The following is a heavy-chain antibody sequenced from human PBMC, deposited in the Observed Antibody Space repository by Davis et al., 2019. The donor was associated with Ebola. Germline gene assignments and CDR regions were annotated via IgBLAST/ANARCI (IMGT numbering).Heavy chain of an antibody. CDR2: ISAYNGNT. V-gene: IGHV1-18*01. CDR1: GGTFTSYG. Sequence: ASVKVSCKASGGTFTSYGISWVRQAPGQGLEWMGWISAYNGNTNYAQKLQGRVTMTTDTSTSTAYMELRSLRSDDTAVYYCARGYCSGGSCYSGDYWGRGTLVTVSS. D-gene: IGHD2-15*01. J-gene: IGHJ4*02. CDR3: ARGYCSGGSCYSGDY.